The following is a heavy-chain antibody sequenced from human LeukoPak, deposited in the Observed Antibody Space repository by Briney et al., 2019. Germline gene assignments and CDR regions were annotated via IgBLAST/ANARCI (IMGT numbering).Heavy chain of an antibody. CDR3: ARVLSIAAAGDY. CDR1: GGIFNSYG. J-gene: IGHJ4*02. D-gene: IGHD6-13*01. CDR2: IVAIFGTT. Sequence: SVKVSCKASGGIFNSYGISWVRQAPGQGLEWMGGIVAIFGTTKYAQKFQGRVTITADKSTTTVYMELSGLRSEDTAVYYCARVLSIAAAGDYWGQGTLVTVSS. V-gene: IGHV1-69*06.